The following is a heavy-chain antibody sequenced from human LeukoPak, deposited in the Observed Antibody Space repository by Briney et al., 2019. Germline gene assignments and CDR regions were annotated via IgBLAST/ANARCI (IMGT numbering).Heavy chain of an antibody. Sequence: ASVKVSCKSSGYTFTSYYMHWVRQAPGQGLEWMGIINPSGGSTSYAQKFQGRVTMTRDMSTSTVYMELSSLRSEDTAVYYCAREGQLLRYFDWLLSTYYYSMDVWGKGTTVTVSS. J-gene: IGHJ6*03. CDR3: AREGQLLRYFDWLLSTYYYSMDV. CDR1: GYTFTSYY. D-gene: IGHD3-9*01. V-gene: IGHV1-46*01. CDR2: INPSGGST.